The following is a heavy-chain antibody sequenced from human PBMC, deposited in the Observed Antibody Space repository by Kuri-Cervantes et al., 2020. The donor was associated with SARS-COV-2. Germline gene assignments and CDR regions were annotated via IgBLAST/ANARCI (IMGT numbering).Heavy chain of an antibody. Sequence: ETLSLTCAASGFTFSSYAMSWVRQAPGKGLEWVSAISGSGGSTYYADSVKGRFTISRDNSNNTLYLQMNILRSEDTAVYYCTKDLAGLGMTHWGQGTLVTVSS. CDR1: GFTFSSYA. V-gene: IGHV3-23*01. CDR3: TKDLAGLGMTH. J-gene: IGHJ4*02. D-gene: IGHD7-27*01. CDR2: ISGSGGST.